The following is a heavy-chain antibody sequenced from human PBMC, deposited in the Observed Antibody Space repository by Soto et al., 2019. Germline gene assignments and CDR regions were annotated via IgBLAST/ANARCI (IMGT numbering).Heavy chain of an antibody. V-gene: IGHV1-69*13. Sequence: GASVKVSCKASGGTFSSYAISWVRQAPGQGLEWMGGIIPIFGTANYAQKFQGRVTITADESTSTAYMELSSLRSEDTAVYYCARDWARYYYDSSGYYSRWFDPWGQGTLVTVFS. CDR3: ARDWARYYYDSSGYYSRWFDP. J-gene: IGHJ5*02. CDR1: GGTFSSYA. CDR2: IIPIFGTA. D-gene: IGHD3-22*01.